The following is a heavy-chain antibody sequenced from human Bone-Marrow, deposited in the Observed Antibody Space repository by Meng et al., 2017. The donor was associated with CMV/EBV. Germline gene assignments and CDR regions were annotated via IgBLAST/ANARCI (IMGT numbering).Heavy chain of an antibody. CDR2: IKEDGSEK. J-gene: IGHJ5*02. CDR3: AKTPYKSPGWWFDP. D-gene: IGHD1-14*01. CDR1: GLTFSTYW. Sequence: GESLKISCVASGLTFSTYWMSWVRQAPGKGLEWVANIKEDGSEKNYMGPVKGRFTISRDNAKNSLYLQMSSLRAEDTAIYYCAKTPYKSPGWWFDPWGQGNLVTVSS. V-gene: IGHV3-7*03.